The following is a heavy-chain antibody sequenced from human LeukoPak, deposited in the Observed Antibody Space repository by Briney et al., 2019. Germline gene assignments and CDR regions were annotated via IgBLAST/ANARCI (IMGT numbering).Heavy chain of an antibody. CDR1: GFTFSDYV. J-gene: IGHJ4*02. Sequence: GGSLRLSCAASGFTFSDYVMHWVRQAPGKGLEWVAVISYDGSKNYYADPVKGRFTISRDNSKNTLYLQLNTLRAEDTAVYYCAKGKDGFNYEDYWGQGTLVTVSS. V-gene: IGHV3-30-3*01. D-gene: IGHD5-24*01. CDR2: ISYDGSKN. CDR3: AKGKDGFNYEDY.